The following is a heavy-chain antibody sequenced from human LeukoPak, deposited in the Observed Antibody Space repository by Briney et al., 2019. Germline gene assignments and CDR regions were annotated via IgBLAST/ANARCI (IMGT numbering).Heavy chain of an antibody. J-gene: IGHJ4*02. V-gene: IGHV1-2*02. CDR3: AREKDTAVVNELDY. D-gene: IGHD5-18*01. CDR2: INPNSSDT. Sequence: GASVKVSCKACGYSFTRYYMHWVRQARGQGLEWMGWINPNSSDTHYSQKFQGRVAMTRDTSISTAYMEVSRLRSDDTAGYYCAREKDTAVVNELDYWGQGTLVTVSS. CDR1: GYSFTRYY.